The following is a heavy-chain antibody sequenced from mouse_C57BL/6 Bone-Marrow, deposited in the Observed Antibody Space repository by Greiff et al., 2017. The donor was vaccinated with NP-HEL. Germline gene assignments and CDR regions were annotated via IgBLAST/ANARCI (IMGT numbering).Heavy chain of an antibody. CDR2: IDPANGNT. J-gene: IGHJ4*01. D-gene: IGHD1-3*01. V-gene: IGHV14-3*01. Sequence: EVQLQQSVAELVRPGASVKLSCTASGFNIKNTYMHWVKQRPEQGLEWIGRIDPANGNTKYAPKFQGKATITADTSSNTAYLQLSSLTSEDTAIYYGASGHKGAYYDAMDYWGQGTSVTVSS. CDR3: ASGHKGAYYDAMDY. CDR1: GFNIKNTY.